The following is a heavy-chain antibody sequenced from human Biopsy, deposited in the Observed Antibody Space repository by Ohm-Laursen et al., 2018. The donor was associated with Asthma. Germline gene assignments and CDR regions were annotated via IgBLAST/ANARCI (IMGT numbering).Heavy chain of an antibody. V-gene: IGHV4-59*01. D-gene: IGHD6-13*01. Sequence: SQTLSLTCTVSPGSINDYYWNWIRQFPGKGLEWSGYVHSSGSTRFNPSLKRRVTVSVDTSVDQVSLKLSSVSAADTAIYYCARATSTWSQSGPHFFDHWGPGTLVTVSS. CDR3: ARATSTWSQSGPHFFDH. CDR2: VHSSGST. J-gene: IGHJ5*02. CDR1: PGSINDYY.